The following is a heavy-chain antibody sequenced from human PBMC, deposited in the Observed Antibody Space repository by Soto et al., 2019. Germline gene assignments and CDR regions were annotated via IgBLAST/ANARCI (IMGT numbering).Heavy chain of an antibody. V-gene: IGHV3-23*01. Sequence: GGSLRLSCAASGFTFSNYDMTWVRQAPGKGLEWVSTISAGGDTTYYADSVQGRFTISRDTSKNMLYVQMSSLRAEDTAVYYCARRRDYFDYWGQGTLVTVSS. CDR2: ISAGGDTT. CDR3: ARRRDYFDY. J-gene: IGHJ4*02. CDR1: GFTFSNYD.